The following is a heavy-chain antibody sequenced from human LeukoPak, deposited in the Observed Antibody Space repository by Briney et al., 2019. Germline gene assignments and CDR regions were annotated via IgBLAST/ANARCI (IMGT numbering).Heavy chain of an antibody. CDR3: VKDLVAASENVRGWYPMDY. V-gene: IGHV3-43*01. Sequence: QPGGSLRLSCAASGFTFAEYTMHWVRQAPGKGLEWVSLISWNGARIHYGDSVKGRFTTSRDNSKNSLYLQMNSLRTEDTALYYCVKDLVAASENVRGWYPMDYWGQGTLVTVSS. J-gene: IGHJ4*02. CDR2: ISWNGARI. D-gene: IGHD6-19*01. CDR1: GFTFAEYT.